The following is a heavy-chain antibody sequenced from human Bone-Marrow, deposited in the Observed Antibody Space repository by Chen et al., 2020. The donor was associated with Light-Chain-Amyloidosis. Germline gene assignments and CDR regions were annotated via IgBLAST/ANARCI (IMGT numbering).Heavy chain of an antibody. CDR3: ARRRDGYNFDY. J-gene: IGHJ4*02. CDR2: IYHDDADA. CDR1: GYTFPNYW. D-gene: IGHD5-12*01. V-gene: IGHV5-51*01. Sequence: EVQLEQSGPEVKKPGESLKISCKGSGYTFPNYWIGWVRQMPGKGLEWMGVIYHDDADARYSPSFEGHVTISADKSITTAYLQWRSLKASDTAMYYCARRRDGYNFDYWGQGTLVTVSS.